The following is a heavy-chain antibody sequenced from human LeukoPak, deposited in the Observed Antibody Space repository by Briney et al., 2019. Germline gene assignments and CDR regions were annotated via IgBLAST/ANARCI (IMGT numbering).Heavy chain of an antibody. CDR2: IYYSGST. V-gene: IGHV4-30-4*01. Sequence: PSETLSLTCTVSGGSISSGDYYWSWIRQPPGKGLEWIGYIYYSGSTYYNPSLKSRVTISVDTSKNQFSLKLSSVTAADTAVYYCARREYDFWSGYYSSGNWFDPWGQGTLVTVSS. CDR1: GGSISSGDYY. D-gene: IGHD3-3*01. J-gene: IGHJ5*02. CDR3: ARREYDFWSGYYSSGNWFDP.